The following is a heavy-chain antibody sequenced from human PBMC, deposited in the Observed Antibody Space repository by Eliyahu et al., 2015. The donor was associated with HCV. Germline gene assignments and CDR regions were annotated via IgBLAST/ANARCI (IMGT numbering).Heavy chain of an antibody. CDR1: GGSIXSYY. V-gene: IGHV4-59*08. CDR2: IYYSGGT. CDR3: ATTDSSGWYEGWGIFDY. J-gene: IGHJ4*02. D-gene: IGHD6-19*01. Sequence: QVQLQESGPGLVKPSETLSLTCTVSGGSIXSYYWSWIRXPPGKGLEWIGYIYYSGGTNYNPSLKSRVTISVDTSKNQFSLKLSSVTAADTAVYYCATTDSSGWYEGWGIFDYWGQGTLVTVSS.